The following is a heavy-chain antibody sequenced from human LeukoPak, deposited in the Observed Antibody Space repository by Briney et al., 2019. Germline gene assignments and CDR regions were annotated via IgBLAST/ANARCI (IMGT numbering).Heavy chain of an antibody. D-gene: IGHD6-13*01. V-gene: IGHV1-46*01. Sequence: ASVKVSCKASGYTFTSYYMHWVRQAPGQGLEWMGIINPSGGSTSYAQKFQGRVTMTRDMSTSTVYMELSSLRSEDAAVYYCASPRAAGTDAFDIWGQGTMVTVSS. CDR2: INPSGGST. CDR3: ASPRAAGTDAFDI. J-gene: IGHJ3*02. CDR1: GYTFTSYY.